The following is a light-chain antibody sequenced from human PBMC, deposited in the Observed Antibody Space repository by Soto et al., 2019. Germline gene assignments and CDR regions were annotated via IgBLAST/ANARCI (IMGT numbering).Light chain of an antibody. V-gene: IGKV3-15*01. CDR3: QHYNKWPLT. CDR2: FAS. Sequence: EIVMTQSPATLSVSPGEKATLSCRASQSVSNNLAWYQQKPGQAPRLLVYFASTRATGIPARFSGSGSGTDFTLTISSLQSEDSAIYYCQHYNKWPLTFGGGTKVETK. CDR1: QSVSNN. J-gene: IGKJ4*01.